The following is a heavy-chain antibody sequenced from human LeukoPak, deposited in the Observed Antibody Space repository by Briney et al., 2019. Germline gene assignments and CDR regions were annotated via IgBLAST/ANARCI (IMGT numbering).Heavy chain of an antibody. CDR1: GGSISSYY. CDR2: IYYSGST. CDR3: AREGGLSLHYYYMDV. D-gene: IGHD3-16*01. Sequence: SETLSLTCTVSGGSISSYYWSWIRQPPGKGLEWIGYIYYSGSTNYNSSFKSRDTISIDTSKNQFSLRLSSVTAADTAVYYCAREGGLSLHYYYMDVWGKGTTVTVSS. J-gene: IGHJ6*03. V-gene: IGHV4-59*01.